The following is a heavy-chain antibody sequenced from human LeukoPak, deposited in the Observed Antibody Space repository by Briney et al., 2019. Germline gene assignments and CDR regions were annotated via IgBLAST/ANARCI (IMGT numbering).Heavy chain of an antibody. CDR1: VGTFSSYA. J-gene: IGHJ3*02. D-gene: IGHD3-22*01. V-gene: IGHV1-69*05. Sequence: SVKVSCKASVGTFSSYAISWVRQAPGQGLEWMGRIIPIFGTANYAQKFQGRVTITTDESTSTAYMELSRLRSDDTAMYYCATLYYDSTGSDTFDIWGQGTRVTVSS. CDR3: ATLYYDSTGSDTFDI. CDR2: IIPIFGTA.